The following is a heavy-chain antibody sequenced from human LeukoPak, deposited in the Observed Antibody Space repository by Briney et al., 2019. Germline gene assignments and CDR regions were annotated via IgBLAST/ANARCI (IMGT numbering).Heavy chain of an antibody. Sequence: PSETLSLTCTVSGASISSSSYSWGWIRQPPGKGLEWIGSFYYSGSTYYNPSLKSRVTISADTSKNQFSLKLNSVTAADTAVYYCARDLLERFSFQFDYWGQGTLVTVPS. V-gene: IGHV4-39*01. J-gene: IGHJ4*02. CDR1: GASISSSSYS. CDR3: ARDLLERFSFQFDY. CDR2: FYYSGST. D-gene: IGHD3-3*01.